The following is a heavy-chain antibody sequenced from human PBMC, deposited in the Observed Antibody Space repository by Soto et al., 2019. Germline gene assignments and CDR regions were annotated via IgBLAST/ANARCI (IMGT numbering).Heavy chain of an antibody. CDR2: ISGSGGST. Sequence: PGGSLRLSCAASGFTFSSYAMSWVRQAPGKGLEWVSAISGSGGSTYYADSVKGRFTISRDNSKNTLYLQMNSLRAEDTAVYYCAKVGSGYSYYYYYYGMDVWGQGTTVTVSS. D-gene: IGHD3-22*01. CDR3: AKVGSGYSYYYYYYGMDV. V-gene: IGHV3-23*01. J-gene: IGHJ6*02. CDR1: GFTFSSYA.